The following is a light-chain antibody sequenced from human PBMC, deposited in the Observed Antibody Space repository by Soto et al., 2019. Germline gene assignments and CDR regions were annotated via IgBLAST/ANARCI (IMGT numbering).Light chain of an antibody. V-gene: IGKV3-15*01. Sequence: ERVMTPSASTLSVSHEERDTLSCSASQSVSSNLAWYQQKPGQAPRLLIYGASTRATGIPARFSGSVSGTEFTLTISSLQSEDFAVYYCQQYNNWRWTFGQGAKV. CDR2: GAS. CDR1: QSVSSN. CDR3: QQYNNWRWT. J-gene: IGKJ1*01.